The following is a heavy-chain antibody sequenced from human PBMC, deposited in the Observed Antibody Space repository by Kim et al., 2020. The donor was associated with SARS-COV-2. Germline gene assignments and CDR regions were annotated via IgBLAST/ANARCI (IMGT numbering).Heavy chain of an antibody. CDR2: IDPSDSYT. J-gene: IGHJ6*02. CDR1: GYSFTSYW. V-gene: IGHV5-10-1*01. Sequence: GESLKISCKGSGYSFTSYWISWVRQMPGKGLEWMGRIDPSDSYTKYSPSFQGHVTISADKSISTAYLQWSSLKASDTAMYYCARGDGIAARPSFYYGMDVWGQGTTVTVSS. CDR3: ARGDGIAARPSFYYGMDV. D-gene: IGHD6-6*01.